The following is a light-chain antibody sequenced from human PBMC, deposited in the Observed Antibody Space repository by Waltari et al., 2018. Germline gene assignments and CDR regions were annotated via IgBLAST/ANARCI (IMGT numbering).Light chain of an antibody. Sequence: QSVLTPPPSVSGAPGQRVTIPCTGSSPNIGAGYDVPWYQQLPGTAPKLLIYGNSNRPSGVPDRFSGSKSGTSASLAITGLQAEDEADYYCQSYDSSLSGGVFGGGTKLTVL. V-gene: IGLV1-40*01. CDR1: SPNIGAGYD. J-gene: IGLJ2*01. CDR2: GNS. CDR3: QSYDSSLSGGV.